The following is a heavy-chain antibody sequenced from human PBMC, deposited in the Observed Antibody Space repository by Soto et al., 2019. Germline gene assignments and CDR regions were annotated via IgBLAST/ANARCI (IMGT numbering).Heavy chain of an antibody. J-gene: IGHJ6*03. CDR2: IKPDGSEQ. CDR3: VRDWDV. V-gene: IGHV3-7*01. CDR1: GITFSSYW. Sequence: EVQLVESGGGLVQPGGSLRLSCAASGITFSSYWLSWVRQAPGKGLEWVANIKPDGSEQFYVDSVRGRFAISRDDAKNSVYLQMNSLRAEDTAVYYCVRDWDVWGKGTTVTVSS.